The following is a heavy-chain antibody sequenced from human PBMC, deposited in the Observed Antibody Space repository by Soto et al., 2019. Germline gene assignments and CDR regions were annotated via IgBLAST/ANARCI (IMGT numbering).Heavy chain of an antibody. CDR3: ARDRWSGHNWFDP. D-gene: IGHD3-3*01. J-gene: IGHJ5*02. Sequence: QVQLVQSGAEVKKPGASVKVSCTASGYTFTDYGISWLRQAPGQGLEWMAWISAHNGNSNYAQKFQGRVTMTTDTSTSTAYLELGSLRSDDTAVYYWARDRWSGHNWFDPWGQGTLVTVSS. V-gene: IGHV1-18*04. CDR2: ISAHNGNS. CDR1: GYTFTDYG.